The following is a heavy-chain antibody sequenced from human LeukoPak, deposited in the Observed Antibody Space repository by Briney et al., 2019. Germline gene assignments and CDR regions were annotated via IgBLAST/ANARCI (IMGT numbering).Heavy chain of an antibody. CDR1: GFTFSSYE. V-gene: IGHV3-48*03. D-gene: IGHD4-17*01. CDR3: ARGGRATTGFDYYYGMDV. CDR2: ISSSGSTI. Sequence: GGSLRLSCAASGFTFSSYEMNWVRQAPGKGLEWVSYISSSGSTIYYADSVKGRFTISRDNAKNSLYLQMNSLRAEDTAVYYCARGGRATTGFDYYYGMDVWGQGTTVTVSS. J-gene: IGHJ6*02.